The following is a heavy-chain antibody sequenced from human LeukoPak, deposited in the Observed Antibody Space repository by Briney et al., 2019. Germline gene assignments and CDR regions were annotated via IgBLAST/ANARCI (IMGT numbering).Heavy chain of an antibody. Sequence: ASVKVSCKASGYTFTSYGISWVRQAPGKGLEWMGGFDPEDGETIYAQKFQGRVTMTEDTSTDTAYMELSSLRSEDTAVYYCATVYYYDSSGYYYFDYWGQGTLVTVSS. CDR2: FDPEDGET. CDR3: ATVYYYDSSGYYYFDY. D-gene: IGHD3-22*01. V-gene: IGHV1-24*01. J-gene: IGHJ4*02. CDR1: GYTFTSYG.